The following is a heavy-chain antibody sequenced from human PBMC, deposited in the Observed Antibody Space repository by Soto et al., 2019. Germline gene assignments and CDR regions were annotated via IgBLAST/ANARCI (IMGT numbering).Heavy chain of an antibody. D-gene: IGHD1-20*01. J-gene: IGHJ1*01. CDR1: GYPLTGYY. Sequence: XSVKVSCKASGYPLTGYYMHWVRQAPGQGLEWMGWINPDSGGTNYAEKFQGRVTMTRDTSISTAYMELSRLGSDDTAVYYCARDGIHGTMTVYFQAWGQGTLVTSPQ. CDR3: ARDGIHGTMTVYFQA. V-gene: IGHV1-2*02. CDR2: INPDSGGT.